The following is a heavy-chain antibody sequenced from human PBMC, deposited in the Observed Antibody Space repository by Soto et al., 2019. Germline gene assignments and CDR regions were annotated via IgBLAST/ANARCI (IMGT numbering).Heavy chain of an antibody. J-gene: IGHJ4*02. CDR1: GFTFSSYA. Sequence: GGSLRLSCAASGFTFSSYAMSWVRQAPGKGLEWVSTISASGGSTYYADSVRGRFTISRDNSKNTLYLQMSSLRAEDTALYYCAKGGQIYYFADWGQGTQVTVSS. V-gene: IGHV3-23*01. CDR3: AKGGQIYYFAD. CDR2: ISASGGST.